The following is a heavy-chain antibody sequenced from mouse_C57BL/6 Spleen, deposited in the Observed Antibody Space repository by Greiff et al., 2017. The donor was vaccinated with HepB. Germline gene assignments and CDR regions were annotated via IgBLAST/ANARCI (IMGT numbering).Heavy chain of an antibody. Sequence: QVQLQQSGAELVRPGASVTLSCKASGYTFTDYEMHWVKQTPVHGLEWIGAIDPETGGTAYNQKFKGKAILTADKSSSTAYMELRSLTSEDSAVYYCTRSGGAWFAYWGQGTLVTVSA. V-gene: IGHV1-15*01. CDR2: IDPETGGT. D-gene: IGHD3-1*01. J-gene: IGHJ3*01. CDR3: TRSGGAWFAY. CDR1: GYTFTDYE.